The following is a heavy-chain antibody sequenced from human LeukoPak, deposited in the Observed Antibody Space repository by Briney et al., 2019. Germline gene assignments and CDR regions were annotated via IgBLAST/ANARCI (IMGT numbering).Heavy chain of an antibody. CDR1: GFTFRNAW. CDR2: NKSKTDGGTT. D-gene: IGHD1-26*01. Sequence: GGSLRLSCAASGFTFRNAWMSWVRQSPGKGLEWVGRNKSKTDGGTTDRAAPVKGRFTISRDDSKNTLYLQMTTLKTEDTAVYHCAREGATYRVDYWGQGTLVTVSS. CDR3: AREGATYRVDY. V-gene: IGHV3-15*01. J-gene: IGHJ4*02.